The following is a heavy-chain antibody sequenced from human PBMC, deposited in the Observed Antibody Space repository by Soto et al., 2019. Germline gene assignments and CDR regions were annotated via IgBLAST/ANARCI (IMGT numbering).Heavy chain of an antibody. CDR2: IKQDGSDK. CDR1: GFTFSSYW. V-gene: IGHV3-7*01. D-gene: IGHD3-22*01. J-gene: IGHJ4*02. CDR3: TRAYDSSGYRLGD. Sequence: EVQLVESGGGLVQPGGSLRLSCAASGFTFSSYWMSWVRQAPGKGLEWVANIKQDGSDKYYVDSVKGRFTISRDNAKNSLYLQMNSLRAEDTAVYYCTRAYDSSGYRLGDWGQGTLVTVSS.